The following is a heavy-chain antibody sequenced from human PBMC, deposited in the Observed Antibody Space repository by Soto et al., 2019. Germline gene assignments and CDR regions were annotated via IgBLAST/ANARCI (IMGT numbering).Heavy chain of an antibody. CDR1: GGSISSGGYY. D-gene: IGHD2-15*01. CDR3: ARGGIVVVVAARDAFDI. CDR2: IYYSGST. Sequence: QVQLQESGPGLVKPSQTLSLTCTVSGGSISSGGYYWSWIRQHPGKGLEWIGYIYYSGSTYYNPSHKRRVTISVDTSKNQFSLKLSSVAAADTAVYYCARGGIVVVVAARDAFDIWGQGTMVTVSS. V-gene: IGHV4-31*03. J-gene: IGHJ3*02.